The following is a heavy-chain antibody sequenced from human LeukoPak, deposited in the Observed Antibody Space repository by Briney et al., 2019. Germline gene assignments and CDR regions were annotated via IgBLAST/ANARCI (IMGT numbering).Heavy chain of an antibody. D-gene: IGHD5-18*01. CDR3: ARDHNYAFDY. V-gene: IGHV3-48*04. Sequence: PGGSLRLSCAASGFTFSSYGMHWVRQAPGKGLEWLSYIGLSSGARYYADSVKGRFSISSDNAKNSLSLQMNSLRADDTAVYYCARDHNYAFDYWGQGILVTVSS. CDR2: IGLSSGAR. CDR1: GFTFSSYG. J-gene: IGHJ4*02.